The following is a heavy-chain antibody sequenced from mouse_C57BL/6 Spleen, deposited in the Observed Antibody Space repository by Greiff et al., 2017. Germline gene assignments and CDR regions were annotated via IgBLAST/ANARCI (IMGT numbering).Heavy chain of an antibody. CDR3: AREGIYYGNYVPFAY. Sequence: VQLKESGPGLVKPSQSLSLTCSVTGYSITSGYYWNWIRQFPGNKLEWMGYISYDGSNNYNPSLKNRISITRDTSKNQFFLKLNSVTTEDTATYYCAREGIYYGNYVPFAYWGQGTLVTVSA. V-gene: IGHV3-6*01. D-gene: IGHD2-1*01. J-gene: IGHJ3*01. CDR2: ISYDGSN. CDR1: GYSITSGYY.